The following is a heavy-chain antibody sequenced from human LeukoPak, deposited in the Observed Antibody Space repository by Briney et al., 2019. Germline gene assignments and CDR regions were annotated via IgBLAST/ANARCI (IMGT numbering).Heavy chain of an antibody. CDR2: IKQDGSEK. D-gene: IGHD2-21*02. J-gene: IGHJ4*02. CDR1: GFTFSSYW. CDR3: ARRAYCGGDCYPFDY. Sequence: GGSLRLSCAASGFTFSSYWMSWVRQAPGKGLEWVANIKQDGSEKYYVDSAKGRFTISRDNAKNSLYLQMNSLRAEDTAVYYCARRAYCGGDCYPFDYWGQGTLVTVSS. V-gene: IGHV3-7*01.